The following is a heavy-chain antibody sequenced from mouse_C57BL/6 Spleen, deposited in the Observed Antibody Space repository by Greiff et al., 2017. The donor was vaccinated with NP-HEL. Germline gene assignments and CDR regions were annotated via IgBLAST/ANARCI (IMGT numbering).Heavy chain of an antibody. CDR2: IDPANGNT. CDR1: GFNIKNTY. V-gene: IGHV14-3*01. J-gene: IGHJ4*01. Sequence: EVKLQESVAELVRPGASVKLSCTASGFNIKNTYMHWVKQRPEQGLEWIGRIDPANGNTKYAPKFQGKATITADTSSNTAYLQLSSLTSEDTAIYYCARDRKVVADYYAMDYWGQGTSVTVSS. D-gene: IGHD1-1*01. CDR3: ARDRKVVADYYAMDY.